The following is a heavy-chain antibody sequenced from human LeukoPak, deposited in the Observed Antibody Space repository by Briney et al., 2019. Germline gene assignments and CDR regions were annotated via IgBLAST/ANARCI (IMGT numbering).Heavy chain of an antibody. Sequence: GGSLRLSCAASVFTLSSYWMSWVHQAPGKGLDGVANIKQDGSEKYYVDSVRGRFTISRDNAKNLLYLQMNSLRAEDTAVYYCARDLSRSYYYDSRPGAFDIWGQGTMVTVSS. CDR2: IKQDGSEK. V-gene: IGHV3-7*01. CDR1: VFTLSSYW. D-gene: IGHD3-22*01. CDR3: ARDLSRSYYYDSRPGAFDI. J-gene: IGHJ3*02.